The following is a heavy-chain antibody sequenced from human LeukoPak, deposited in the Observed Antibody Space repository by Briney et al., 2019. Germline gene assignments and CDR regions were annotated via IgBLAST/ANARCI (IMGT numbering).Heavy chain of an antibody. CDR2: INPNSGGT. CDR3: AREGVRNIVVVPADYYGMDV. J-gene: IGHJ6*02. V-gene: IGHV1-2*04. Sequence: ASVNVSCKASGYTFTVYYMHWVRQAPGQGLEWMGWINPNSGGTNYAQKFQGWVTMTRDTSISTAYMELSRLRSDDAAVYYCAREGVRNIVVVPADYYGMDVWGQGTTVTVSS. CDR1: GYTFTVYY. D-gene: IGHD2-2*01.